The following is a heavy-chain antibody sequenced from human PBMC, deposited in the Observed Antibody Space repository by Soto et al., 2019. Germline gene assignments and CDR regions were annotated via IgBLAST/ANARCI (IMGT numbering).Heavy chain of an antibody. D-gene: IGHD6-19*01. V-gene: IGHV6-1*01. CDR1: GDSVSSNSAA. CDR2: TYYRSKWYN. CDR3: ARESRAVAGPPSHYYYYYGMHV. J-gene: IGHJ6*02. Sequence: PSQTLSLTCAISGDSVSSNSAAWNWIRQSPSRGLEWLGRTYYRSKWYNDYAVSVKSRITINPDTSKNQFSLQLNSVTPEDTAVYYCARESRAVAGPPSHYYYYYGMHVWGQGTTVTVSS.